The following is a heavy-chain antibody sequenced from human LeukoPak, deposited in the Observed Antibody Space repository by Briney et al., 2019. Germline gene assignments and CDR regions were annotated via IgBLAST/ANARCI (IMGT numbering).Heavy chain of an antibody. V-gene: IGHV1-18*04. CDR3: ARWQSLKFEQWLVQDWFDP. Sequence: ASVKVSCKASGYTFTSYGISWVRQAPGQGLEWMGWISAYNGNTNYVQKLQGRVTMTTDTSTSTAYMELRSLRSDDTAVYYCARWQSLKFEQWLVQDWFDPWGQGTLVTVSS. CDR1: GYTFTSYG. D-gene: IGHD6-19*01. CDR2: ISAYNGNT. J-gene: IGHJ5*02.